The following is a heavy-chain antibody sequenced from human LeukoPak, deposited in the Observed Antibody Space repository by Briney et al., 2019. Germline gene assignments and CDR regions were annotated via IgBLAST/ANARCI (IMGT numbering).Heavy chain of an antibody. Sequence: PGGSLRLSCAASGFTFSSYAMHWVRQAPGKGLEWVAVISYDGSNKYYADSVKGRFTISRDNSKNTLYLQMNSLRAEDTAVYYCARDPESLVVPAAPSLLFDYWGQGTLVTVSS. J-gene: IGHJ4*02. D-gene: IGHD2-2*01. CDR2: ISYDGSNK. CDR3: ARDPESLVVPAAPSLLFDY. CDR1: GFTFSSYA. V-gene: IGHV3-30-3*01.